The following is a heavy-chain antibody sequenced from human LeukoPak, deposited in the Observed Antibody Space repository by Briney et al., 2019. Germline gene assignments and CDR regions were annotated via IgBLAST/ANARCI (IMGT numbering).Heavy chain of an antibody. Sequence: GGSLRLSCAASGFTFDDYTMHWVRQAPGKGLEWVSLISWDGGSTYYADSVKGRFTISRDNGKNSLYLQMNSLRTEDTALYYCAKGILRYFDWLLIDYWGQGTLVTVSS. CDR2: ISWDGGST. V-gene: IGHV3-43*01. D-gene: IGHD3-9*01. J-gene: IGHJ4*02. CDR1: GFTFDDYT. CDR3: AKGILRYFDWLLIDY.